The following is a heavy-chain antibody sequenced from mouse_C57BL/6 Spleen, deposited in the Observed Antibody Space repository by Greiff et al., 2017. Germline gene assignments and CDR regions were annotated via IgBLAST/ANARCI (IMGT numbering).Heavy chain of an antibody. D-gene: IGHD1-1*01. CDR2: IDPETGGT. J-gene: IGHJ4*01. Sequence: LVESGAELVRPGASVTLSCKASGYTFTDYEMHWVKQTPVHGLEWIGAIDPETGGTAYNQKFKGKAILTADKSSSTAYMELRSLTSEDSAVYYCTRYYYGSSDYAMDYWGQGTSVTVSS. CDR3: TRYYYGSSDYAMDY. CDR1: GYTFTDYE. V-gene: IGHV1-15*01.